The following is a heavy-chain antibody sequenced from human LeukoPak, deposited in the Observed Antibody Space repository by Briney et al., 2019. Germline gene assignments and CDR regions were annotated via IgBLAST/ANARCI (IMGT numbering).Heavy chain of an antibody. Sequence: GGSLRLSCAASGFTVSRNYMSWVRQAPGKGLEGVSVIYSGGSTYYADSVKGRFTISRDNSKNTLYLQMNSLRAEDTAVYYCARDRSSGWYDFDYWGQGTLVTVSS. CDR1: GFTVSRNY. D-gene: IGHD6-19*01. V-gene: IGHV3-66*02. CDR3: ARDRSSGWYDFDY. J-gene: IGHJ4*02. CDR2: IYSGGST.